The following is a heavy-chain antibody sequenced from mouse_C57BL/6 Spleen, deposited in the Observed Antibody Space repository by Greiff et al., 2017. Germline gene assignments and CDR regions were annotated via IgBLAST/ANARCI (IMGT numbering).Heavy chain of an antibody. V-gene: IGHV2-6*02. D-gene: IGHD1-2*01. CDR3: ARHGRRQSDAMDY. J-gene: IGHJ4*01. CDR2: IWSDGST. CDR1: GFSLTSYG. Sequence: VQVVESGPGLVAPSQSLSITCTVSGFSLTSYGVHWVRQPPGKGLEWLVVIWSDGSTTYNSALKSRLSISKDNSKSQVFLKMNSLQTDDTAMDYCARHGRRQSDAMDYWGQGTSVTVSS.